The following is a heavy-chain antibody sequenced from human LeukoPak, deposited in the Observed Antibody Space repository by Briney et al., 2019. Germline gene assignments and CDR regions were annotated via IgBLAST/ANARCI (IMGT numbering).Heavy chain of an antibody. Sequence: ASVKVSCKASGGTFSSYAISWVRQAPGQGLEWMGGIIPIFGTANYAQKFQGRVTITADKSTSTAYMELSSLRPEDTAVYYCAKGAGGSYGLYYFDYWGQGALVTVSS. D-gene: IGHD3-10*01. V-gene: IGHV1-69*06. J-gene: IGHJ4*02. CDR3: AKGAGGSYGLYYFDY. CDR1: GGTFSSYA. CDR2: IIPIFGTA.